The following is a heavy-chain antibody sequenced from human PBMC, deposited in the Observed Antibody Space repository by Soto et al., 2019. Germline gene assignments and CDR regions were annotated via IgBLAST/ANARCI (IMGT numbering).Heavy chain of an antibody. Sequence: GGSLRLSCAASGFTFGSYVMNWVRQAPGKGLEWVASISGSGGNTNYTDSVKGRLTISRDNSKKTVYLEMKSLRAEDTAIYYCAREIITLGGDAFDFWGQGTRVTVSS. CDR2: ISGSGGNT. D-gene: IGHD3-16*01. CDR3: AREIITLGGDAFDF. J-gene: IGHJ3*01. CDR1: GFTFGSYV. V-gene: IGHV3-23*01.